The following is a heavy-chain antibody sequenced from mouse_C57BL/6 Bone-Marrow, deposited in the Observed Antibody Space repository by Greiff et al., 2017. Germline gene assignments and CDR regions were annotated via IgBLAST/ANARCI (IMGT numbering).Heavy chain of an antibody. V-gene: IGHV1-81*01. D-gene: IGHD2-2*01. J-gene: IGHJ2*01. CDR1: GYTFTSYG. CDR3: AREGLRRGY. CDR2: IYPRSGNT. Sequence: VQLQESGAELARPGASVKLSCKASGYTFTSYGISWVKQRTGQGLEWIGEIYPRSGNTYYNEKFKGKATLTADKSSSTAYMELRSLTSEDSAVYFCAREGLRRGYWGQGTTLTVSS.